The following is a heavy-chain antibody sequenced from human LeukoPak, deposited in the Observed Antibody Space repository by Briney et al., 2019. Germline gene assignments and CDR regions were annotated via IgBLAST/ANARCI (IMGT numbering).Heavy chain of an antibody. CDR3: ARDPEWELSWFDP. D-gene: IGHD1-26*01. V-gene: IGHV3-7*01. CDR2: IKQDGSEK. J-gene: IGHJ5*02. Sequence: GGSLRLSCSASGSTFSSYWMSWVRQAPGKGLEWVANIKQDGSEKYYVDSVKGRFTISRDNAKNSLYLQMNSLRAEDTAAYYCARDPEWELSWFDPWGQGTLVTVSS. CDR1: GSTFSSYW.